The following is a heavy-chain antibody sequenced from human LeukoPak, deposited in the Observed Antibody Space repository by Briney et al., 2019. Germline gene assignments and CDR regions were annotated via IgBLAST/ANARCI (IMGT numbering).Heavy chain of an antibody. CDR1: GYTFTSYD. D-gene: IGHD2/OR15-2a*01. Sequence: ASVKVSCKASGYTFTSYDINWVRQATGQGLEWMGRINPNSGGTNYAQKFQGRVTMTRDTSISTAYMELSRLRSDDTAVYYCARDRIALSLYYFDYWGQGTLVTVSS. CDR3: ARDRIALSLYYFDY. CDR2: INPNSGGT. J-gene: IGHJ4*02. V-gene: IGHV1-2*06.